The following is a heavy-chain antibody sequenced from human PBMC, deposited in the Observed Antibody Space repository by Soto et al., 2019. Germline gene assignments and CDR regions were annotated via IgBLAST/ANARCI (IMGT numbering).Heavy chain of an antibody. CDR2: IFSGGST. J-gene: IGHJ4*02. D-gene: IGHD4-17*01. Sequence: GGSLRLSCAASGFTVSSNYMSWVRQAPGKGLEWVSLIFSGGSTYYADSVKGRFTISRDNSKNTLYLQMNSLRAEDTAVYYCARMTTSFLRFFDYWGQGTLVTVSS. CDR3: ARMTTSFLRFFDY. CDR1: GFTVSSNY. V-gene: IGHV3-66*01.